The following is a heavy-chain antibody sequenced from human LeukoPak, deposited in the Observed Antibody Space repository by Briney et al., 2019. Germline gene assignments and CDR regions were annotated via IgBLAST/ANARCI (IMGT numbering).Heavy chain of an antibody. J-gene: IGHJ4*02. CDR3: ARAPPDYGDYAPANFDY. D-gene: IGHD4-17*01. Sequence: SETLSLTCTVSGGSIGSYYWSWIRQPPGKGLEWIGYIYYSGSTNYNPSLKSRVTISVDTSKNQFSLKLSSVTAADTAVYYCARAPPDYGDYAPANFDYWGQGTLVTVSS. CDR2: IYYSGST. V-gene: IGHV4-59*01. CDR1: GGSIGSYY.